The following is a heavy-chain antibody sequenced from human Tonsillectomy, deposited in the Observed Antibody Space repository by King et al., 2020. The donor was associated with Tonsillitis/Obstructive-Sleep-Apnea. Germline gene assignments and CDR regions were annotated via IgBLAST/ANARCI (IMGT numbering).Heavy chain of an antibody. CDR2: IYPDDSDT. J-gene: IGHJ3*02. CDR1: GYSFTSYW. V-gene: IGHV5-51*01. Sequence: VQLVESGAEVKRPGESLKISCKGSGYSFTSYWIGWVRHMPGKGLEWMGIIYPDDSDTRYSPSFQGQVTISADKSINTAYLQWRTLKASDSAMYYCARTLYYYDSSDHYVLAGDAFDIWGQGTMVTVSS. CDR3: ARTLYYYDSSDHYVLAGDAFDI. D-gene: IGHD3-22*01.